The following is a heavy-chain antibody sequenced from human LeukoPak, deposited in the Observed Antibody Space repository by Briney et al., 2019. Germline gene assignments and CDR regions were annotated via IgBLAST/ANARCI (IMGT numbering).Heavy chain of an antibody. CDR3: VRWGSGKVMDV. CDR1: GFTFSSHG. V-gene: IGHV3-33*01. CDR2: IWYDGSNK. D-gene: IGHD7-27*01. J-gene: IGHJ6*04. Sequence: GGSLGLSCAASGFTFSSHGMHWVRQAPGKGLEWVAVIWYDGSNKYYADSVKGRFTISRDNSKNMLYVEMNSLRAEDTAVYYCVRWGSGKVMDVWGKGTTVTVSP.